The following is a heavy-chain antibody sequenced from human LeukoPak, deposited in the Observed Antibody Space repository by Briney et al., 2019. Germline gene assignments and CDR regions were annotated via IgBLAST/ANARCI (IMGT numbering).Heavy chain of an antibody. Sequence: ASVKVSCKASGGTFSSYAISWVRQAPGQGLEWMGGIIPIFGTANYAQKFQGRVTITADESTSTAYMELSSPRSEDTAVYYCARDPYSSGGLDYWGQGTLVTVSS. CDR1: GGTFSSYA. D-gene: IGHD6-19*01. CDR2: IIPIFGTA. J-gene: IGHJ4*02. V-gene: IGHV1-69*13. CDR3: ARDPYSSGGLDY.